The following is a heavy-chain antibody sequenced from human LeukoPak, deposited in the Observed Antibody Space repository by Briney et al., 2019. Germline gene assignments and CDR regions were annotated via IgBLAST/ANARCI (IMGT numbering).Heavy chain of an antibody. Sequence: SSETLSLTCAVYGGSFSGYYWSWIRQPPGKGLEWIGEINHSGSTNYNPSLKSRVTISVDTSKNQFSLKLSSVTAADTAVYYCARGPYYYGSGSYSSFDYWGQGTLVTVSS. V-gene: IGHV4-34*01. D-gene: IGHD3-10*01. CDR3: ARGPYYYGSGSYSSFDY. J-gene: IGHJ4*02. CDR2: INHSGST. CDR1: GGSFSGYY.